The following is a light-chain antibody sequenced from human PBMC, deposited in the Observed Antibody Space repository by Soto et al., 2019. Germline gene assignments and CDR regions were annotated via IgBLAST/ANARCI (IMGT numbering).Light chain of an antibody. CDR2: EVS. J-gene: IGLJ1*01. CDR3: SSYTNSDTYV. V-gene: IGLV2-14*01. Sequence: QSALTQPASVSGSPGQSITISCTGTSSDVGSYNYVSWYQQYPGKAPKLMIYEVSNRPSGVSHRFSGSKSGNTASLTISGLQAEDEADYYCSSYTNSDTYVFGTGTKVTVL. CDR1: SSDVGSYNY.